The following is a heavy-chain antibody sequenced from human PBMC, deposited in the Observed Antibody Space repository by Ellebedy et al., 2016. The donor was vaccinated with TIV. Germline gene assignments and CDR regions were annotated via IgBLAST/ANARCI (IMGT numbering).Heavy chain of an antibody. Sequence: MPSETLPLTCTVSGGSISSYYWSWIRQPPGKGLEWIGYFYYTGSTNYNPSLKSRVTISVDTSKNQFSLKLSSVTAADTAVYYWARQGDNPGFDYWGQGTLVTVSS. CDR3: ARQGDNPGFDY. CDR1: GGSISSYY. CDR2: FYYTGST. J-gene: IGHJ4*02. V-gene: IGHV4-59*08. D-gene: IGHD1-14*01.